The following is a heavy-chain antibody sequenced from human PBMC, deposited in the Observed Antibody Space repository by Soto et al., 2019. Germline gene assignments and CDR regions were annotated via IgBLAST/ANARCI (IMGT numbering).Heavy chain of an antibody. CDR3: AKDLGGGGVDY. CDR1: GFTFSSYA. J-gene: IGHJ4*02. V-gene: IGHV3-23*01. CDR2: ISGSGRST. D-gene: IGHD3-16*01. Sequence: EVQLLESGGGLVQPGGSLRLSCAASGFTFSSYAMSWVRQAPGKGLEWVSAISGSGRSTYYEDSVKGRFTNSRDNSKNPRYLQMNCLRAEDTAGTYGAKDLGGGGVDYWGQGTLVTVSS.